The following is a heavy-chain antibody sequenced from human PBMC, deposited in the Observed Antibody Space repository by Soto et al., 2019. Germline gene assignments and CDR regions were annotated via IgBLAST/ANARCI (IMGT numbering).Heavy chain of an antibody. CDR3: ARDQELYSSNYYGMDV. V-gene: IGHV1-46*01. CDR2: INPSGGST. D-gene: IGHD1-26*01. Sequence: GASVKVSCKASGYTFTSYYMHWVRQAPGQGLEWMGIINPSGGSTSYAQKFQGRVTMTRDTSTSTVYMELSSLRPEDTAVYYCARDQELYSSNYYGMDVWGQGTTVTVSS. J-gene: IGHJ6*02. CDR1: GYTFTSYY.